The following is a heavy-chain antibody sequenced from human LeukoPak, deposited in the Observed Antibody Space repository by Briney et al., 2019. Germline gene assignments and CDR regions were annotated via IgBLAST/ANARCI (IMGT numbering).Heavy chain of an antibody. J-gene: IGHJ4*02. Sequence: SVKVSCKASGGTFSSYAISWVRQAPGQGLEWIGGIIPIFGTANYAQKFQGRVTITADESTSTAYMELSSLRSEDTAVYYCANNPGYSGYDSTFDYWGQGTLVTVSS. CDR2: IIPIFGTA. CDR1: GGTFSSYA. V-gene: IGHV1-69*13. D-gene: IGHD5-12*01. CDR3: ANNPGYSGYDSTFDY.